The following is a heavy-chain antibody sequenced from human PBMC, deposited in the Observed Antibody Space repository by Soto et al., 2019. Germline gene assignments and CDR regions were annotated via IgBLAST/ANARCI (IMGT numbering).Heavy chain of an antibody. CDR3: AKPRHYDYIWGSFDY. J-gene: IGHJ4*02. D-gene: IGHD3-16*01. V-gene: IGHV3-23*01. Sequence: GGSLRLSCAASGFTFSSYAMSWVRQAPGKELEWVSAINGSGGSTYYAGSVKGRFTISSDNSKNTLYLQMNSLRAEDTAVYYCAKPRHYDYIWGSFDYWGQGTLVTVSS. CDR2: INGSGGST. CDR1: GFTFSSYA.